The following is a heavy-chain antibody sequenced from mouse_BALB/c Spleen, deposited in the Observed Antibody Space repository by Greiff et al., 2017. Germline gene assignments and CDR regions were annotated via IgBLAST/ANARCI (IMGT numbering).Heavy chain of an antibody. CDR3: ARGGDGYPAWFAY. J-gene: IGHJ3*01. D-gene: IGHD2-3*01. CDR1: GFTFSSYA. Sequence: EVQLVESGGGLVKPGGSLKLSCAASGFTFSSYAMSWVRQTPEKRLEWVASISSGGSTYYPDSVKGRFTISRDNARNILYLQMSSLRSEDTAMYYCARGGDGYPAWFAYWGQGTLVTVSA. V-gene: IGHV5-6-5*01. CDR2: ISSGGST.